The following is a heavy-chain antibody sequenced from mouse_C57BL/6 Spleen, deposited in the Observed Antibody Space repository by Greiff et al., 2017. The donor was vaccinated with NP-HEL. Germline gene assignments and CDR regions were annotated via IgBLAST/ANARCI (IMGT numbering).Heavy chain of an antibody. Sequence: EVQLQQSGPELVKPGASVKISCKASGYTFTDYYMNWVKQSHGKSLEWIGDINPNNGGTSYNQKFKGKATLTVDKSSSTAYMELRSLTSEDSAVYYCARGARVAYWGQGTLVTVSA. CDR2: INPNNGGT. CDR3: ARGARVAY. V-gene: IGHV1-26*01. J-gene: IGHJ3*01. CDR1: GYTFTDYY.